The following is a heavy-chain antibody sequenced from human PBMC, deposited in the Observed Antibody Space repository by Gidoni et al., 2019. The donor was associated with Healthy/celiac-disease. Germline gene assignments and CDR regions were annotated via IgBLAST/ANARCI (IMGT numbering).Heavy chain of an antibody. D-gene: IGHD3-10*01. J-gene: IGHJ4*02. CDR3: AKDAERSYGSGSYYGGLPMYYFDY. V-gene: IGHV3-9*01. CDR2: ISWNSGSI. CDR1: GFTFADYA. Sequence: EVQLVESGGGLVQPGRSLRLSCAASGFTFADYAMHWVLQAPGKGLEWVSGISWNSGSIGYADSVKGRFTISRDNAKNSLYLQMNSLRAEDTALYYCAKDAERSYGSGSYYGGLPMYYFDYWGQGTLVTVSS.